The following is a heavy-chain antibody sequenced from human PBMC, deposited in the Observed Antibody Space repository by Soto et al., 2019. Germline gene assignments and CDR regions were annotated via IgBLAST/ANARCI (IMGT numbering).Heavy chain of an antibody. CDR1: GGSIGSGGYS. D-gene: IGHD5-12*01. CDR2: IYHSGST. J-gene: IGHJ4*02. CDR3: ARGRDGYNLYYFDY. Sequence: SETLSLTCAVSGGSIGSGGYSWSWIRQPPGKGLEWIGYIYHSGSTYYNPSLKSRVTISVDRSKNQFSLKLSSVTAADTAVYYCARGRDGYNLYYFDYWGQGTLVTVSS. V-gene: IGHV4-30-2*01.